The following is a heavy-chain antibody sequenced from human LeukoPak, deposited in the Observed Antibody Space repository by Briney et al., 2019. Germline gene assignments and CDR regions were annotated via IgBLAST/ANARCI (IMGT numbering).Heavy chain of an antibody. D-gene: IGHD2-21*02. J-gene: IGHJ4*02. Sequence: ASVKVSCKASGYIFSAYYVHWVRQAPGQGPEWMGRINPNSGVTHYVQKFQGRVTMTIDPSISTVFLELTRLTSDDTAVYYCAGISYCGDDCYSLDYWGQGTLVRVSS. CDR3: AGISYCGDDCYSLDY. CDR2: INPNSGVT. V-gene: IGHV1-2*06. CDR1: GYIFSAYY.